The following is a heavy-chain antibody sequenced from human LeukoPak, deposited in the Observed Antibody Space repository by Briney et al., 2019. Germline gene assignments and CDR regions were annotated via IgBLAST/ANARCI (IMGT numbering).Heavy chain of an antibody. V-gene: IGHV4-34*01. D-gene: IGHD2-15*01. CDR2: INHSGST. CDR1: GGSFSGYY. CDR3: ARGRRIVVVVAATRNWFDP. J-gene: IGHJ5*02. Sequence: SETLSLTCALYGGSFSGYYWRWIRQPPGEGLEWIGEINHSGSTNYNPSLKSRVTISVDTSKNQFSLKLRSVTAADTAVYYCARGRRIVVVVAATRNWFDPWGQGTLVTVSS.